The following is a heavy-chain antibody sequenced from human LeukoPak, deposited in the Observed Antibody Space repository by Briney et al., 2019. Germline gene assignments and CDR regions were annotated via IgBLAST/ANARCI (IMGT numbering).Heavy chain of an antibody. V-gene: IGHV3-21*01. D-gene: IGHD6-13*01. CDR1: GFTFSSYS. Sequence: GGSLRLSCAASGFTFSSYSMNWVRQAPGKGLEWVSSISSSSSYIYYADSVKGRFTISRDNAKNSLYLQMNSLRAEDTAVYYCARVGSGIAAAGVPVGKLDYGGQEPWSPSPQ. CDR3: ARVGSGIAAAGVPVGKLDY. CDR2: ISSSSSYI. J-gene: IGHJ4*01.